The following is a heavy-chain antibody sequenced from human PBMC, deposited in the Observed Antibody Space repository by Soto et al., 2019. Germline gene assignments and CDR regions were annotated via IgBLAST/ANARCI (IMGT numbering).Heavy chain of an antibody. Sequence: QVQLVQSAGEVKKPGASVKVSCKASGYSFTSYGISWVRRAPGQGLEWMGWISPYNGHTQFVERFQGRVTMTTDTSTKTANMKLRNLRSDDTAHYYCARDLTIVPATHPRLENYGMDVWGQGTTVIVSS. CDR1: GYSFTSYG. J-gene: IGHJ6*02. CDR3: ARDLTIVPATHPRLENYGMDV. D-gene: IGHD2-2*01. V-gene: IGHV1-18*01. CDR2: ISPYNGHT.